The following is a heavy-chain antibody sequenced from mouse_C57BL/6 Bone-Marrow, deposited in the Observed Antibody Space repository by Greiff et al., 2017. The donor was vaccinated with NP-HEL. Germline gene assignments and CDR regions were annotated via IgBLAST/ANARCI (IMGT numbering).Heavy chain of an antibody. J-gene: IGHJ2*01. CDR2: IYPRSGNT. CDR3: ARKDGIYYGSDY. Sequence: QVQLQQSGAELARPGASVKLSCKASGYTFTSYGISWVKQRTGQGLEWIGEIYPRSGNTYYNEKFKGKATLTADNSSSTAYMELRSLTSEDSAVYFCARKDGIYYGSDYWGQGTTLTVSS. V-gene: IGHV1-81*01. CDR1: GYTFTSYG. D-gene: IGHD1-1*01.